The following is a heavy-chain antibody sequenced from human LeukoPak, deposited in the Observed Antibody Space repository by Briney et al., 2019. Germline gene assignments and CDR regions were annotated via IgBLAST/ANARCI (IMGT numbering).Heavy chain of an antibody. Sequence: GGSLRLSCAASGFTFSSNWMTWVRQPPGKGLEWVANIKQDGSEQYYVDSVKGRFTISRDNAKNSLFLQMSSLRAEDTAVRYCAKDKMVRGVGGLYYFDYWGQGTLVTVSS. CDR3: AKDKMVRGVGGLYYFDY. CDR2: IKQDGSEQ. D-gene: IGHD3-10*01. J-gene: IGHJ4*02. V-gene: IGHV3-7*01. CDR1: GFTFSSNW.